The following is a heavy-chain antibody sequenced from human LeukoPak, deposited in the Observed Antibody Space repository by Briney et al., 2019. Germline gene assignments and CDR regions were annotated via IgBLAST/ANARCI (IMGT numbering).Heavy chain of an antibody. CDR2: ISYDGSNK. Sequence: GRSLRLSCAASGFTFSSYGMHWVRQAPGKGLEWVAVISYDGSNKYYADPVKGRFTISRDNSKNTLYLQMNSLRAEDTAVYYCAKDSRWLWIAAAGPNWFDPWGQGTLVTVSS. D-gene: IGHD6-13*01. J-gene: IGHJ5*02. V-gene: IGHV3-30*18. CDR3: AKDSRWLWIAAAGPNWFDP. CDR1: GFTFSSYG.